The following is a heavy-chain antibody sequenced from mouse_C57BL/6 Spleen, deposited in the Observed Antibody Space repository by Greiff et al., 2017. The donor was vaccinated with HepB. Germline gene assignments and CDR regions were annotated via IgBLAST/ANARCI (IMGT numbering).Heavy chain of an antibody. CDR2: INPSNGGT. CDR3: AREAAIYYDYDDAMDY. D-gene: IGHD2-4*01. CDR1: GYTFTSYW. Sequence: QVQLQQPRTELVKPGASVKLSCKASGYTFTSYWMHWVKQRPGQGLEWIGNINPSNGGTNYNEKFKSKATLTVDKSSSTAYMQLSSLTSEDSAVYYCAREAAIYYDYDDAMDYWGQGTSVTVSS. J-gene: IGHJ4*01. V-gene: IGHV1-53*01.